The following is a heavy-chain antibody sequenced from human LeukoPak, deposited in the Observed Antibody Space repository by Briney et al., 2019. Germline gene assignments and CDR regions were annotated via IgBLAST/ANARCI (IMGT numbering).Heavy chain of an antibody. CDR1: GDTFSSYA. D-gene: IGHD4-17*01. CDR2: IIPIFGTA. V-gene: IGHV1-69*13. Sequence: SVKVSCKASGDTFSSYAISWVRQAPGQGLEWMGGIIPIFGTANYAQKFQGRVTITADESTSTAYMELSSLRSEDTAVYYCATTHDYGDPSFDYWGQETLVTVSS. CDR3: ATTHDYGDPSFDY. J-gene: IGHJ4*02.